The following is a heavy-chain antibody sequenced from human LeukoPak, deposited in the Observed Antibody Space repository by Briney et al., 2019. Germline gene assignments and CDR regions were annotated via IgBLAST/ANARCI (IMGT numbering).Heavy chain of an antibody. V-gene: IGHV4-59*01. CDR2: IYYIGST. J-gene: IGHJ3*02. CDR3: ARDYAFDI. CDR1: GGSISSDY. Sequence: SETLSLTCTVSGGSISSDYWSWIRQPPGKGLEWIGYIYYIGSTNYNPSLKSRVTISVDTSKNQFSLKLSSVTAADTAVYYCARDYAFDIWGQGTMVTVSS.